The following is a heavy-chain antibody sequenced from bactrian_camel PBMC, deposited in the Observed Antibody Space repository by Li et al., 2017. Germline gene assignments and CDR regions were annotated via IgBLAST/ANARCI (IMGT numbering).Heavy chain of an antibody. J-gene: IGHJ4*01. CDR1: GFPFSDHA. CDR3: AEDSVGWVLGNR. D-gene: IGHD5*01. Sequence: DVQLVESGGGVVQPGASLTLACVASGFPFSDHAMHWVRQAPGKGLEWVSSINPANAGRTTMYRDSVKGRFTISRDNAKNTLFLQMDNLRTEDSGVYYCAEDSVGWVLGNRWGQGTQVTVS. V-gene: IGHV3S42*01. CDR2: INPANAGRTT.